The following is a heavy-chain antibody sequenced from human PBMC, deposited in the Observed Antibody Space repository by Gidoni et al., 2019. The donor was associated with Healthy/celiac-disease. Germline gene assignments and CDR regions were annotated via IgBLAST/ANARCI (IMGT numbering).Heavy chain of an antibody. J-gene: IGHJ4*02. V-gene: IGHV4-59*11. CDR2: IYYSGST. D-gene: IGHD1-26*01. Sequence: QVQLQESGPALVKPSETLSLTCTVSGGSISSHYWRWIRQPPGKGLEWIGYIYYSGSTNSNPSLKSRVTISVDTSKNQFSLKLSSVTAADTAVYYCARDRDRSAFFDYWGQGTLVTVSS. CDR3: ARDRDRSAFFDY. CDR1: GGSISSHY.